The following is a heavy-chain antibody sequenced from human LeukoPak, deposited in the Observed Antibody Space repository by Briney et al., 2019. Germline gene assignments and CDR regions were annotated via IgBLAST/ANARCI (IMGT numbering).Heavy chain of an antibody. V-gene: IGHV4-39*01. J-gene: IGHJ5*02. Sequence: SETLSLTCTVSGGSIRSSSYYWGWIRQPPGKGLEWIGSIYYSGSTYYNPSLKRRVTISVDTSKNQLSLKLSSVTAADTAVYYCARHLWTELSWFDPGGQGTLVTVCS. D-gene: IGHD3/OR15-3a*01. CDR1: GGSIRSSSYY. CDR2: IYYSGST. CDR3: ARHLWTELSWFDP.